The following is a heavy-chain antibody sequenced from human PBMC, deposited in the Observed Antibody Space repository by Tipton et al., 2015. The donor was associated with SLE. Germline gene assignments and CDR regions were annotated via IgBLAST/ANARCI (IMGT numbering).Heavy chain of an antibody. Sequence: SLRLSCTASGFTFGDYAMSWVRQAPGKGLEWGGFIRSKAYGGTTEYAASVKGRFTISRDDSKSIAYLQMNSLKTEDTAVYYCTRDLRYYGSGSLAYYFDYWGQGTLVTVSS. V-gene: IGHV3-49*04. CDR1: GFTFGDYA. CDR3: TRDLRYYGSGSLAYYFDY. J-gene: IGHJ4*02. D-gene: IGHD3-10*01. CDR2: IRSKAYGGTT.